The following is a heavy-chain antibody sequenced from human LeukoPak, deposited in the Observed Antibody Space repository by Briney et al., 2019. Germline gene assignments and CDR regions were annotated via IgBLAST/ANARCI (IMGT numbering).Heavy chain of an antibody. V-gene: IGHV3-53*01. D-gene: IGHD6-13*01. CDR1: GFTVSSNC. CDR2: IYSVGDT. Sequence: PGGSLRLSCTASGFTVSSNCMSWVRQAPGKGLEWVSLIYSVGDTYYADSVKGRFTISRDNSKNTLYLQMNSLRAEDTAVYYCARGQRGQQLVLGAFDIWGQGTMVTVSS. J-gene: IGHJ3*02. CDR3: ARGQRGQQLVLGAFDI.